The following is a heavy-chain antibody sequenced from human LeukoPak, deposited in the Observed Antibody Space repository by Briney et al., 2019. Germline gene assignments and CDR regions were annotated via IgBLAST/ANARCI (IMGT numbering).Heavy chain of an antibody. V-gene: IGHV3-73*01. J-gene: IGHJ6*03. CDR1: GFTFSGSA. CDR3: AREPITMVRGVTYYYYMDV. CDR2: IRSKANSYAT. D-gene: IGHD3-10*01. Sequence: GGSLRLSCAASGFTFSGSAMHWVRQASGKGLEWVGRIRSKANSYATAYAASVKGRFTISRDDSKNTAYLQMNSLKTEDTAVYYCAREPITMVRGVTYYYYMDVWGKGTTVTISS.